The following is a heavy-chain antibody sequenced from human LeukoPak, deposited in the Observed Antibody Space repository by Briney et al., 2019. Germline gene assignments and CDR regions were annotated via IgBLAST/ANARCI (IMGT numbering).Heavy chain of an antibody. Sequence: SETLSLTCTVSSAPLTRGSYFWNWIRQHPGKGLEWLGYIDTSGSSHYNPSLKSRLTISIDTPKDQFSMRLASVTAADTAVYYCARDLAGMDVWGQGTTVIVS. CDR3: ARDLAGMDV. J-gene: IGHJ6*02. CDR1: SAPLTRGSYF. V-gene: IGHV4-31*03. CDR2: IDTSGSS.